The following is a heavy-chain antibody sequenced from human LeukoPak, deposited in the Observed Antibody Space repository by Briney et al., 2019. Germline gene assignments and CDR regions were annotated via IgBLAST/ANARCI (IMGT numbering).Heavy chain of an antibody. Sequence: GGSLTLSCAASGFTFSSYSMNWVRQAPGKGREWVSSISSSSSYIYYADSVKGRFTISRDNAKNSLYLQMNSLRAEDTAVYYCARDDFYYYYGMDVWGQGTTVTVSS. V-gene: IGHV3-21*01. J-gene: IGHJ6*02. CDR1: GFTFSSYS. CDR3: ARDDFYYYYGMDV. D-gene: IGHD2-21*02. CDR2: ISSSSSYI.